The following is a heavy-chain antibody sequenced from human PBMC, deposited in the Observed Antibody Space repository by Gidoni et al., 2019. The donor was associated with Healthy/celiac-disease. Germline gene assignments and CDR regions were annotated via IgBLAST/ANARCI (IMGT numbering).Heavy chain of an antibody. CDR3: ARVGMDIVVVVAATKYYFDY. CDR1: GGSFSGYY. J-gene: IGHJ4*02. V-gene: IGHV4-34*01. CDR2: INHSGST. D-gene: IGHD2-15*01. Sequence: QVQLQPWGAGLLNPSETLSLTCAVCGGSFSGYYWSWIRQPPGQGLEWIGEINHSGSTNYNPSLNSRVTISVDTSKNQFSLKLSSVTAADTAVYYCARVGMDIVVVVAATKYYFDYWGQGTLVTVSS.